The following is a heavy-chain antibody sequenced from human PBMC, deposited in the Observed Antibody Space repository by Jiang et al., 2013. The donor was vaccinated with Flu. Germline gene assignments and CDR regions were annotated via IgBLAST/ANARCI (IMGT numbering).Heavy chain of an antibody. CDR3: AREGRSNGWYGVGSSLYYFNF. J-gene: IGHJ4*02. Sequence: QTLSLTCAISGDSVSSNSAAWNWIRQSPSRGLEWLGRTYFRSKWYNDYAVSVKSRITISPDTSKNQLSLQLNSVTPGDTAVYYCAREGRSNGWYGVGSSLYYFNFWGQGTLVTVSS. CDR2: TYFRSKWYN. CDR1: GDSVSSNSAA. D-gene: IGHD6-19*01. V-gene: IGHV6-1*01.